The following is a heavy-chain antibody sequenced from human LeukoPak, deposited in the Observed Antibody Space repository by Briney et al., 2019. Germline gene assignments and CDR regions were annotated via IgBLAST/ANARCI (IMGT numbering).Heavy chain of an antibody. J-gene: IGHJ5*02. Sequence: ASVKVSCKASGYTFTGYYIHLVRQAPGQGLEWMGRIDLSSGGTNYAQKFQGRVTMTRDTSISTAYMELMTLRSDDTDVYYCRRNLADSTGPWGQGTLVTVSS. CDR1: GYTFTGYY. CDR2: IDLSSGGT. V-gene: IGHV1-2*05. D-gene: IGHD2-2*01. CDR3: RRNLADSTGP.